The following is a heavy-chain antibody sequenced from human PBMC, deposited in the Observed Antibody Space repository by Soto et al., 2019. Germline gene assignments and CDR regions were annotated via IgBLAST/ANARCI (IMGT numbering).Heavy chain of an antibody. Sequence: GSLRLSCAASGFTFSSDAMNWVRQTPGKGLEWVSAISGSGGSTYYADCVTGRFTISRDNSKNTPYLQMNSLRADDTAVYYCAKEIKTNCGGDCYPRALFDHWGQGTLVTVSS. V-gene: IGHV3-23*01. J-gene: IGHJ4*02. CDR1: GFTFSSDA. CDR3: AKEIKTNCGGDCYPRALFDH. D-gene: IGHD2-21*02. CDR2: ISGSGGST.